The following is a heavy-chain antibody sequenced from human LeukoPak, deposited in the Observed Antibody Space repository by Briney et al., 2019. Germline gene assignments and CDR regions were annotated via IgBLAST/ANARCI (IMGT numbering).Heavy chain of an antibody. Sequence: SGPTLVNPTQTLTLTCTFSGFSLSTTGVGVGWIRQPPGKALEWLALIYWDDDKRYSPSLKNRLTITKDTSKNQVVLTLTNMDPVDTATYHCARRPLYGSKSIVTFDFWGQGTLVTVSS. CDR3: ARRPLYGSKSIVTFDF. V-gene: IGHV2-5*02. D-gene: IGHD1-26*01. J-gene: IGHJ4*02. CDR1: GFSLSTTGVG. CDR2: IYWDDDK.